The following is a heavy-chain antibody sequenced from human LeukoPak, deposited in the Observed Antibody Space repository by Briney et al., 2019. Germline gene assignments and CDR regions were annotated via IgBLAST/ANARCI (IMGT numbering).Heavy chain of an antibody. Sequence: ASVKVSCKASGYTFTRYGISLVRQAPGHGLEWMGWISAYNGNTNYAQKLQGRDTMTHDTSTSTAYTELRSLRSDDTAVHYCARVSVTGVAMTRFDYWGRGPLLSVSS. D-gene: IGHD3-3*01. CDR2: ISAYNGNT. CDR3: ARVSVTGVAMTRFDY. CDR1: GYTFTRYG. V-gene: IGHV1-18*01. J-gene: IGHJ4*02.